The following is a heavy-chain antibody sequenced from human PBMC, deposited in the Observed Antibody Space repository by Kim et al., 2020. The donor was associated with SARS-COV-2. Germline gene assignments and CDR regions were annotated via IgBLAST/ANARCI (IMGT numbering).Heavy chain of an antibody. D-gene: IGHD3-10*01. Sequence: PPFKGHVTTSADTSISTAYLQWSSLKASDTAMYYCARQNYGSGVYVDYWGQGTLVTVSS. CDR3: ARQNYGSGVYVDY. V-gene: IGHV5-10-1*01. J-gene: IGHJ4*02.